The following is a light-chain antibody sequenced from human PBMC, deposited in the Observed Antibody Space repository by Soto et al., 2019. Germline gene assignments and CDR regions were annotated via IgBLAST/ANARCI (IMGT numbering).Light chain of an antibody. Sequence: EIVLTQSPGTLSLSPGERATLSCRASQSVSSAYLAWYQHKPGQPPTLLIYAASSRVTGIPDRFSGSGSGTDFTLTISRLEPEDCAVYYCQQYGSSSTWTFGQGTNVEIK. V-gene: IGKV3-20*01. CDR1: QSVSSAY. J-gene: IGKJ1*01. CDR2: AAS. CDR3: QQYGSSSTWT.